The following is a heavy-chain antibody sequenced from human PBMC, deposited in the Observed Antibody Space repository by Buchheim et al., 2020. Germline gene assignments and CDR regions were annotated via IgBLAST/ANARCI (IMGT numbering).Heavy chain of an antibody. J-gene: IGHJ4*02. Sequence: QVQLVQSGAEVKKPGSSVKVSCKASGDTFSSYSINWVRQAPGLGLEWMGGITPIFGTANYAQKFHGRVTITADESTSTAYMELSSLRSDDTAMYYCARGPGSSAYYYVYWGQGT. CDR2: ITPIFGTA. CDR1: GDTFSSYS. CDR3: ARGPGSSAYYYVY. V-gene: IGHV1-69*01. D-gene: IGHD3-22*01.